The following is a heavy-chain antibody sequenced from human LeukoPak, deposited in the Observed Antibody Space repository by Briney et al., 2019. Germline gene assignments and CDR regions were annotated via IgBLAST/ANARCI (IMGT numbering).Heavy chain of an antibody. J-gene: IGHJ4*02. CDR2: ISSSGSTI. V-gene: IGHV3-11*04. Sequence: GGSLRLSCAASGFTFSDYYMSWIRQAPGKGLEWVSYISSSGSTIYYADSVKGRFTISRDIAKNSLYLQMNSLRAEDTAVYYCARESVAVAGSQHGSYDYWGQGTLVTVSS. CDR1: GFTFSDYY. D-gene: IGHD6-19*01. CDR3: ARESVAVAGSQHGSYDY.